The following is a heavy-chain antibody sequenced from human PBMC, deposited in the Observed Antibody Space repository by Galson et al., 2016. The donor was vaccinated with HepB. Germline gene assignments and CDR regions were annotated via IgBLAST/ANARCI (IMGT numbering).Heavy chain of an antibody. CDR1: GDTFTNYF. CDR2: INPSDDRT. CDR3: ARGSSAGDFWSGYFDY. V-gene: IGHV1-46*01. D-gene: IGHD3-3*01. Sequence: SVKVSCKAPGDTFTNYFFHWVRTAPGQGLEWMGIINPSDDRTMYAEKFQDRVTIVRDTTTTTVYMELSNLKSEDTAIYYCARGSSAGDFWSGYFDYWGQGTLVIVSS. J-gene: IGHJ4*02.